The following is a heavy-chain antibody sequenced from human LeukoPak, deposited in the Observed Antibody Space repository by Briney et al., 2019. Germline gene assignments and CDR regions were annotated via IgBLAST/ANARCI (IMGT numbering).Heavy chain of an antibody. J-gene: IGHJ4*02. CDR3: MRRAGATMDY. Sequence: GGSLRLSCAASGFTRSSNYMGWVRQAPGKGLEWVSVLYSGGDTDYADSVKGRFTISRDNPKNTQFLQMNSLRVEGTAVYYCMRRAGATMDYWGQGTLVTVSS. V-gene: IGHV3-66*01. CDR1: GFTRSSNY. D-gene: IGHD1-26*01. CDR2: LYSGGDT.